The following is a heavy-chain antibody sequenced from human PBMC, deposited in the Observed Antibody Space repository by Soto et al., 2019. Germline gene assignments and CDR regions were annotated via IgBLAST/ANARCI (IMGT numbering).Heavy chain of an antibody. V-gene: IGHV4-30-4*01. CDR2: IYSSGST. D-gene: IGHD3-16*01. CDR1: GDAISSGNKY. Sequence: PSETLSLTCTVSGDAISSGNKYWSWIRQPPGKGLEWIGYIYSSGSTYYNPSLKSRLSISLHTSDNQFSLKFDSVTDADSAVYYCVRVPSPFDYYYAMDVWGHGTTVTVSS. CDR3: VRVPSPFDYYYAMDV. J-gene: IGHJ6*02.